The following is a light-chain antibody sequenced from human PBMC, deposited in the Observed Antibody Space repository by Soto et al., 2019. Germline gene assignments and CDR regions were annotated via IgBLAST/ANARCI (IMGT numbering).Light chain of an antibody. CDR2: EVS. J-gene: IGLJ1*01. CDR3: LSKTSSISYV. CDR1: IXDVGGYNY. Sequence: QSVLTQPASVSGSPGQSITICCTGTIXDVGGYNYVSWYQQHPGKVPKLLIHEVSNRPSGVSNRFSGSKSGNTASLTISGLQAEDEADYYCLSKTSSISYVFGTGTKVTVL. V-gene: IGLV2-14*01.